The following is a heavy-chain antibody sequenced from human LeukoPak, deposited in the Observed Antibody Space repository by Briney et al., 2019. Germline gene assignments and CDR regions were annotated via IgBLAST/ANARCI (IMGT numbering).Heavy chain of an antibody. Sequence: GGSLRLSCAASGFTFSSYAMTWVRQAPGKGLQWVSAVSGSGAHTYYADSVKGRFTISRDNSKNTLYLQMNSLRAEDTAVYYCATGFWSIRSGAMVTFDYWGQGTLVTVSS. CDR2: VSGSGAHT. J-gene: IGHJ4*02. V-gene: IGHV3-23*01. CDR3: ATGFWSIRSGAMVTFDY. CDR1: GFTFSSYA. D-gene: IGHD5-18*01.